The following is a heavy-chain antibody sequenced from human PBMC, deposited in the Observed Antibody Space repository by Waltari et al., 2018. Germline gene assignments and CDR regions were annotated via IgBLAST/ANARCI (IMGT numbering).Heavy chain of an antibody. D-gene: IGHD3-22*01. V-gene: IGHV1-69*05. CDR1: GDTFSGYA. Sequence: QVQLVQSGAEVKKPGSSVKVSCKASGDTFSGYAMSWVRQAPGQGLAWMGGIVPLFGTAKYAHNFQDRLTITTDEFTTTAYMELSGLGSEDTAVYFCARGGARHYDSSGYYDFDSWGQGTQVSVSS. CDR3: ARGGARHYDSSGYYDFDS. J-gene: IGHJ4*02. CDR2: IVPLFGTA.